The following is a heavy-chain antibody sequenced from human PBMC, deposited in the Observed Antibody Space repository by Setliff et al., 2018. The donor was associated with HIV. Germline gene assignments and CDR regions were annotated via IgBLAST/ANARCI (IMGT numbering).Heavy chain of an antibody. V-gene: IGHV4-39*01. J-gene: IGHJ4*02. CDR1: GGSISSSDHY. Sequence: PSETLSLTCTVSGGSISSSDHYWGWIRQPPGKGLEWIGSIYHSGRTFYNPPFKSRVTISVDTHKIQFSLRLSSVTAADTAVYYCARLGGLRSYDSSGYFDYWGQGMLVTVSS. CDR2: IYHSGRT. CDR3: ARLGGLRSYDSSGYFDY. D-gene: IGHD3-22*01.